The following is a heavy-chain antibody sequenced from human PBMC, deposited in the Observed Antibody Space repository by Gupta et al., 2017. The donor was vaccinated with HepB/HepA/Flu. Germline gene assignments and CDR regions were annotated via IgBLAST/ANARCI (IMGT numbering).Heavy chain of an antibody. CDR3: AKDGGLNYGDYVAVYFDL. CDR2: ISWNSGSI. D-gene: IGHD4-17*01. Sequence: EVQLVESGGGLVQPGRSLRLSCAASGFTFDDYAMHWVRHAPGKGLEWVSGISWNSGSIGYADSVKGRFTISRDNAKNSLYLQMNSLRAEDTALYYCAKDGGLNYGDYVAVYFDLWGRGTLVTVSS. V-gene: IGHV3-9*01. J-gene: IGHJ2*01. CDR1: GFTFDDYA.